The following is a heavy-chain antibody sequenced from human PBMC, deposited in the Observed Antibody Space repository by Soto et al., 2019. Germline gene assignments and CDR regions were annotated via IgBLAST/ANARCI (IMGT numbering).Heavy chain of an antibody. Sequence: GESLKISCAASGFTFSSYAMSWVRQAPGRGLEWVSAISGSGGSTYYADSVNGRFTISRDNSKNTLYLQMNSLRAEDTAVYYCAKDGRVSGWSYYFDYWGQGTLVTVSS. J-gene: IGHJ4*02. CDR1: GFTFSSYA. D-gene: IGHD6-19*01. CDR3: AKDGRVSGWSYYFDY. V-gene: IGHV3-23*01. CDR2: ISGSGGST.